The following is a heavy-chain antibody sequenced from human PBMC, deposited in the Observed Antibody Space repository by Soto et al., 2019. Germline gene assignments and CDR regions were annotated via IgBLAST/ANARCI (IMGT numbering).Heavy chain of an antibody. Sequence: GGSLILSCAAYGFSFCKAWVSWVRQAPGKGPEWVGRIKSKTEGGTTDYAAPVKGRFTISRDDSKNTLYLQMNSLKTEDTAVYYCTTDPRFITMVRGVTGKYYYGMDGWGQGT. CDR1: GFSFCKAW. J-gene: IGHJ6*02. CDR3: TTDPRFITMVRGVTGKYYYGMDG. D-gene: IGHD3-10*01. CDR2: IKSKTEGGTT. V-gene: IGHV3-15*01.